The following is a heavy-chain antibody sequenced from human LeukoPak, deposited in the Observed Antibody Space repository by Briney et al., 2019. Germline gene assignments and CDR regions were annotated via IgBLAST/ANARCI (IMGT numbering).Heavy chain of an antibody. J-gene: IGHJ4*02. Sequence: PSETLSLTCTVSGGSISSYYWSWIRQPPGKGLEWIGYIYYSGSTNYNPSLKSRVTISVDTSKNQFSLKLSSVTAADTAVYYCARVSYDILTGYYDSFDYWGQGTLVTVPS. CDR2: IYYSGST. CDR1: GGSISSYY. CDR3: ARVSYDILTGYYDSFDY. D-gene: IGHD3-9*01. V-gene: IGHV4-59*01.